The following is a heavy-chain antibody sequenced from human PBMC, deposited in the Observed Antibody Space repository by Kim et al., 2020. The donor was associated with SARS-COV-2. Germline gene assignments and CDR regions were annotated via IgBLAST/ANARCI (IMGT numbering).Heavy chain of an antibody. Sequence: SETLSLTCTVSGGSISSYYWSWIRQPPGKGLEWIGYIYYSGSTNYNPSLKSRVTISVDTSKNQFSLKLSSVTAADTAVYYCAGRPILWFGELLSSRYYYGMDVWGQGTTVTVSS. D-gene: IGHD3-10*01. J-gene: IGHJ6*02. V-gene: IGHV4-59*01. CDR3: AGRPILWFGELLSSRYYYGMDV. CDR1: GGSISSYY. CDR2: IYYSGST.